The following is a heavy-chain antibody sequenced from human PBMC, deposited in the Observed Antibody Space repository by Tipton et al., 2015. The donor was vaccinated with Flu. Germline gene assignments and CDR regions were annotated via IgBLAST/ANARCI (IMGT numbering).Heavy chain of an antibody. D-gene: IGHD2-8*01. CDR3: GYGPYTNLRE. Sequence: SLRLSCVASGYTFSYYGMHWVRQAPGKGLEWVTFIRDDGSERQYADSVKGRFSVSRDNSRNTVYLQLNSLRQEDTAVYSCGYGPYTNLREWGQGTLVTVSS. CDR2: IRDDGSER. CDR1: GYTFSYYG. J-gene: IGHJ4*02. V-gene: IGHV3-30*02.